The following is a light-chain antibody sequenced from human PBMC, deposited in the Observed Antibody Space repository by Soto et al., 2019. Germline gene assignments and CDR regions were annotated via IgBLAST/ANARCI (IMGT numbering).Light chain of an antibody. V-gene: IGKV1-12*01. Sequence: DIQITQSPSSVSASVGDRVTITCRASRGVGVWLGWYQQKPGKAPQLLIFGASGLQTGVPSRFSGSGSGTDFTLSISNLQPEDFATYYCQQAYSFPLSFGGGTKVE. CDR1: RGVGVW. CDR2: GAS. J-gene: IGKJ4*01. CDR3: QQAYSFPLS.